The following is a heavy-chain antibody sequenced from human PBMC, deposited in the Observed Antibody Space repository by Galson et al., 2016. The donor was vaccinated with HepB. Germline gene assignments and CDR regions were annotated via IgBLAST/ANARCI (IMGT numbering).Heavy chain of an antibody. V-gene: IGHV1-2*02. D-gene: IGHD1-14*01. CDR3: ARKYNRAEYTCFDY. Sequence: SVKVSCKASGYTFIAYYIHWVRQAPGQGLQWLGWINPNSGATTYLEKFQGRVTMTRDTSISTAYVDLSGLRSDDTAVYYCARKYNRAEYTCFDYWGQGTLVTVSS. J-gene: IGHJ4*02. CDR1: GYTFIAYY. CDR2: INPNSGAT.